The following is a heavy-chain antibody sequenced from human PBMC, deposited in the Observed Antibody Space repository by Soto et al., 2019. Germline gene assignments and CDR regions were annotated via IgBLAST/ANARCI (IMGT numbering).Heavy chain of an antibody. D-gene: IGHD5-12*01. CDR1: GGTFSSYA. CDR2: IIPIFGTA. Sequence: SVKVSCKASGGTFSSYAISWVRQAPGQGLEWMGGIIPIFGTANYAQKFQGRVTITADESTSTAYMELSSLRSEDTAVYYCASDRGYSGYDYTAPFDYWGQGTLVTVSS. CDR3: ASDRGYSGYDYTAPFDY. V-gene: IGHV1-69*13. J-gene: IGHJ4*02.